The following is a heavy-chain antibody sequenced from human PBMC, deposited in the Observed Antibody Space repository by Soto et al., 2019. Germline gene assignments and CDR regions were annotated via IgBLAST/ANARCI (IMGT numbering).Heavy chain of an antibody. V-gene: IGHV1-69*01. J-gene: IGHJ4*02. CDR2: ITPMFGTA. CDR3: AMFQSGSPKY. D-gene: IGHD1-26*01. Sequence: QVQLVQSGAEVKKPGSSVKVSCKASGGTFSSSVFSWVRQAPGRGLEWMGGITPMFGTANYAQKFQGRVTITADESTSTAYMELSGLKSEDTAVFYCAMFQSGSPKYWGQGTLLTVSS. CDR1: GGTFSSSV.